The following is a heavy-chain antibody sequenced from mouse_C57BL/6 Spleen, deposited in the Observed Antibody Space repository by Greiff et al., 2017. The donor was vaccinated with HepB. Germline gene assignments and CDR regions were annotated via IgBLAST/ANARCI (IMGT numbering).Heavy chain of an antibody. Sequence: EVKLMESGEGLVKPGGSLKLSCAASGFTFSSYAMSWVRQTPEKRLEWVAYISSGGDYIYYADTVKGRFTISRDNARNTLYLQMSSLKSEDTAMYYCTRGEPYYYAMDYWGQGTSVTVSS. J-gene: IGHJ4*01. CDR2: ISSGGDYI. CDR1: GFTFSSYA. CDR3: TRGEPYYYAMDY. V-gene: IGHV5-9-1*02.